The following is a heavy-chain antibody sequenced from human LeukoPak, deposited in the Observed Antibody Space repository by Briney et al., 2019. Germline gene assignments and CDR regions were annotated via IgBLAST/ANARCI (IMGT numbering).Heavy chain of an antibody. Sequence: PSETLSLTCTVSGGSISSSGYYWGWIRQPPGKGLEWIGSIYYSGTTYYNPSLKSRVTISVDTSKNQFSLKLSSVTAADTAVYYCASSIAATGQRGFGWFDPWGQGTLVTVSS. CDR3: ASSIAATGQRGFGWFDP. CDR1: GGSISSSGYY. CDR2: IYYSGTT. J-gene: IGHJ5*02. D-gene: IGHD6-13*01. V-gene: IGHV4-39*01.